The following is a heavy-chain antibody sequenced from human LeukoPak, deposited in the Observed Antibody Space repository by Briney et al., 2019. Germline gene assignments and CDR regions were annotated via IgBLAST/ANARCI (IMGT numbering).Heavy chain of an antibody. J-gene: IGHJ4*02. D-gene: IGHD1-1*01. CDR3: TTPSSIERGEGYFDY. Sequence: KPGGSLRLSCAASGFTFSNAWMSWVHQAPGKGREWVGRIKSKTDGGTTDYAAPVKGRFTISRDDSKNTLYPQMNSPKTEDTAVYYCTTPSSIERGEGYFDYWGQGTLVTVSS. CDR2: IKSKTDGGTT. V-gene: IGHV3-15*01. CDR1: GFTFSNAW.